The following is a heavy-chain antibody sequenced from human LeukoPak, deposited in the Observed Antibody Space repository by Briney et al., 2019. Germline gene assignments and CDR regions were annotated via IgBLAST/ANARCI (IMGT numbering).Heavy chain of an antibody. CDR3: AKRPNSDSGSYYFDH. J-gene: IGHJ4*02. CDR1: GSILSNRA. Sequence: GGSQSLSWAASGSILSNRAVRCVSLPRGSGMGCDSAIGGSDGVTLYADAVEGRFTVLRDNSKNTLYLEMNNLRVEDTALYYCAKRPNSDSGSYYFDHWGQGTLVTVSS. V-gene: IGHV3-23*01. D-gene: IGHD3-10*01. CDR2: IGGSDGVT.